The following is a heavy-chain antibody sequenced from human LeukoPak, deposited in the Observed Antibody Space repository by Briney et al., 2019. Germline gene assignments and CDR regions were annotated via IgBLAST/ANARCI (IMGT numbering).Heavy chain of an antibody. CDR3: AREISVAGTGDY. J-gene: IGHJ4*02. Sequence: ASVKVSCKASGYTFTSYYMHWVRQAPGQGLEWMGIINPSGGSTSYAQKFQGRVTMTRDMSTSTVYMELSSLRSEDTAVYYCAREISVAGTGDYWGQGTLVNVSS. CDR2: INPSGGST. D-gene: IGHD6-19*01. V-gene: IGHV1-46*01. CDR1: GYTFTSYY.